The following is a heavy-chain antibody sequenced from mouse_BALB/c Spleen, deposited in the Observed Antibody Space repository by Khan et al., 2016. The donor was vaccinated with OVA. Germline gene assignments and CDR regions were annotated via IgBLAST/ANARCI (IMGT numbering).Heavy chain of an antibody. J-gene: IGHJ3*01. V-gene: IGHV1S135*01. Sequence: VQLQQSGPELMKPGASVKISCKASGYSFTSYYIHWVKQSHGKSLEWIGYIDPFNGGTTYNQKFKGKATLTVDKSSSTVYMHLSSLTSEDSAVYYCARHGSSAWFAYWGQGTLVTGSA. CDR2: IDPFNGGT. CDR1: GYSFTSYY. CDR3: ARHGSSAWFAY. D-gene: IGHD1-1*01.